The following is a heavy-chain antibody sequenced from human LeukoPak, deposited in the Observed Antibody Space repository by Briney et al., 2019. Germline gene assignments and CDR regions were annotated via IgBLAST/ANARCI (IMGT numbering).Heavy chain of an antibody. CDR2: LRYDGTNK. CDR1: GFTFSSFG. CDR3: AKGDFWSGYSSDWFDP. J-gene: IGHJ5*02. V-gene: IGHV3-30*02. Sequence: GGSLRLSCAASGFTFSSFGMHWVRQAPGKGLEWVAFLRYDGTNKYYADSVKGRFTISRDNSMNTLYLQMNSLRAEDTAVYYCAKGDFWSGYSSDWFDPWGLGTLVTVSS. D-gene: IGHD3-3*01.